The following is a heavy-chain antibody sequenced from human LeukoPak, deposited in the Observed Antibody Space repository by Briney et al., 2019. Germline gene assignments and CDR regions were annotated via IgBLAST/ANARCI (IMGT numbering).Heavy chain of an antibody. CDR2: INTNTGNP. J-gene: IGHJ4*02. CDR1: GYTFTSYA. V-gene: IGHV7-4-1*02. Sequence: GASVKVSCKASGYTFTSYAMNWVRQAPGQGLEWMGWINTNTGNPTYAQGFTGRFVFSLDTSVSTAYLQISGLKAEDTAVYYCARAPLGPYSSAVPSDYWGQGTLVTVSS. D-gene: IGHD6-25*01. CDR3: ARAPLGPYSSAVPSDY.